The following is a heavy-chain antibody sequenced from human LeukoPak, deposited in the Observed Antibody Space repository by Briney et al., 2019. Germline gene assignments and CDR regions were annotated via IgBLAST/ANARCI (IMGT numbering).Heavy chain of an antibody. V-gene: IGHV1-69*01. D-gene: IGHD3-22*01. Sequence: SVRVSCKASGGTFSSYAISRVRQAPGQGLEWMGGIIPIFGTANYAQKFQGRVTITADESTSTAYMELSSLRSEDTAVYYCARGALYDSSGYYYVYWGQGTLVTVSS. J-gene: IGHJ4*02. CDR2: IIPIFGTA. CDR1: GGTFSSYA. CDR3: ARGALYDSSGYYYVY.